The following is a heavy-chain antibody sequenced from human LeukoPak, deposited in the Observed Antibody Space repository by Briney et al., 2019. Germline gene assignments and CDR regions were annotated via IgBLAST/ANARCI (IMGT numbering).Heavy chain of an antibody. V-gene: IGHV4-39*01. CDR3: ARHVAYCGGDCYLYYFDY. Sequence: SETLSLTCTVSGYSISSSYYWGWIRQPPGKGLEWIGSIYYSGSTYYNPSLKSRVTISVDTSKNQFSLKLSSVTAADTAVYYCARHVAYCGGDCYLYYFDYWGQGTLVTVSS. D-gene: IGHD2-21*02. J-gene: IGHJ4*02. CDR1: GYSISSSYY. CDR2: IYYSGST.